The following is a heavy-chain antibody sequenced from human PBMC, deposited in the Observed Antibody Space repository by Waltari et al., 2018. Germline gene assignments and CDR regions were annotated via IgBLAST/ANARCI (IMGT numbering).Heavy chain of an antibody. CDR1: GFNFDDYA. Sequence: EVQLVESGGGLVQPGRSLKLSCAASGFNFDDYAMHWVRQIPGKGREGGAGMSWNGGNIGYADSVKGRFTISRDNAENSLYLQMNSLTDDDTALYYCAKDRRQQPVYWFLDLWGRGTLVAVSS. D-gene: IGHD6-13*01. CDR2: MSWNGGNI. J-gene: IGHJ2*01. CDR3: AKDRRQQPVYWFLDL. V-gene: IGHV3-9*01.